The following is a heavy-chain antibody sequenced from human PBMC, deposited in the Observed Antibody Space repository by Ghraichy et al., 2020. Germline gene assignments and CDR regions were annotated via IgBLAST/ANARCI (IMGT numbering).Heavy chain of an antibody. D-gene: IGHD3-16*01. CDR2: ISAYNGNT. CDR1: GYTFTSYG. V-gene: IGHV1-18*04. CDR3: ARDLGLRELEGAFDI. Sequence: ASVKVSCKASGYTFTSYGISWVRQAPGQGLEWMGWISAYNGNTNYAQKLQGRVTMTTDTSTSTAYMELRSLRSDDTAVYYCARDLGLRELEGAFDIWGQGTMVTVSS. J-gene: IGHJ3*02.